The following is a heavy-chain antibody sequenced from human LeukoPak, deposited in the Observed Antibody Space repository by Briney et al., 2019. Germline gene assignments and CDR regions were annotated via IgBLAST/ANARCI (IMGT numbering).Heavy chain of an antibody. CDR2: IYYSGST. CDR1: GGSISSSGYY. D-gene: IGHD3-10*01. J-gene: IGHJ4*02. Sequence: SETLSLTCTVSGGSISSSGYYWGWIRQPPGKGLEWIGSIYYSGSTYYNPSLKSRVTISVDTSKNQFSLKLSSVTAADTAVYYCARRSSMVRGVIRPANWGQGTLVTVSS. CDR3: ARRSSMVRGVIRPAN. V-gene: IGHV4-39*01.